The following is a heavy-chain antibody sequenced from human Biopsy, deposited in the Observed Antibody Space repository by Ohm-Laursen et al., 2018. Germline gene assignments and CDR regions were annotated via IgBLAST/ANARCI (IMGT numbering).Heavy chain of an antibody. CDR2: VYYSGST. J-gene: IGHJ4*02. CDR1: GGSIISYY. Sequence: SETLSLTCSVSGGSIISYYWTWIRQPPGKGLEWIGHVYYSGSTFYNSSLESRVTVSVDTSKNQFHLRLTSMSASGTAVYYCARHSLDDFWSGAHYYFDYWGLGTLVTVSS. CDR3: ARHSLDDFWSGAHYYFDY. V-gene: IGHV4-59*08. D-gene: IGHD3-3*01.